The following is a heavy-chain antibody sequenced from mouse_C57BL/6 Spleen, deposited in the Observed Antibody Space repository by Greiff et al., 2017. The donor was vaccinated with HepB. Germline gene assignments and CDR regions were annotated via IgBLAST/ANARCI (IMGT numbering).Heavy chain of an antibody. CDR2: IYPSDSET. J-gene: IGHJ2*01. Sequence: QVQLQQPGAELVRPGSSVKLSCKASGYTFTSYWMDWVKQRPGQGLEWIGNIYPSDSETHYNQKFKDKATLTVDKSSSTAYMQLSSLTSEDSAVYYCARGGTVYYFDYWGQGTTLTVSS. CDR3: ARGGTVYYFDY. V-gene: IGHV1-61*01. D-gene: IGHD4-1*01. CDR1: GYTFTSYW.